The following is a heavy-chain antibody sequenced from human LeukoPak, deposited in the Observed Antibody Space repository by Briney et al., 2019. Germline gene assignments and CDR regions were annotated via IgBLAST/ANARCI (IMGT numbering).Heavy chain of an antibody. CDR3: ARGPKWFDP. Sequence: PGGSLRLSCAASGFTFSSNWMHWVRQAPGKGLVWVSRINSDGSSTNCADSVKGRFTISRDNAENTLYLQMNSLRADDTAVYYCARGPKWFDPWGQGTLVTVSA. J-gene: IGHJ5*02. CDR1: GFTFSSNW. CDR2: INSDGSST. V-gene: IGHV3-74*01.